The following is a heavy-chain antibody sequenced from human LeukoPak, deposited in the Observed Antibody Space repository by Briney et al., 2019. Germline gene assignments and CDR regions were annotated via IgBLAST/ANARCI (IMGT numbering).Heavy chain of an antibody. CDR3: AKVPSSGWYYFDY. D-gene: IGHD6-19*01. CDR2: IRYDGSNK. J-gene: IGHJ4*02. Sequence: GGSLRLSCAASGFTFSSYEMNWVRQAPGKGLEWVAFIRYDGSNKYYADSVKGRFTISRDNSKNTLYLQMNSLRAEDTAVYYCAKVPSSGWYYFDYWGQGTLVTVSS. V-gene: IGHV3-30*02. CDR1: GFTFSSYE.